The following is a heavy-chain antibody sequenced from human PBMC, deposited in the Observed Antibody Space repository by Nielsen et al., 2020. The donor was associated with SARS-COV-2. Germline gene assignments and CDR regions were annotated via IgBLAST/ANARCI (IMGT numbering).Heavy chain of an antibody. CDR1: GGSVSSGSYY. Sequence: SETLSLTCTVSGGSVSSGSYYWSWIRQPPGKGLEWIGEINHSGSTNYNPSLKSRVTISVDTSKNQFSLKLSSVTAADTAVYYCARDLAAAGAPYYYGMDVWGQGTTVTVSS. D-gene: IGHD6-13*01. V-gene: IGHV4-61*01. J-gene: IGHJ6*02. CDR2: INHSGST. CDR3: ARDLAAAGAPYYYGMDV.